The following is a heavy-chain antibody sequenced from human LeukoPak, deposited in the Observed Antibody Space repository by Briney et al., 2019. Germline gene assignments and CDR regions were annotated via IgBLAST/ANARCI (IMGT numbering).Heavy chain of an antibody. CDR3: AKGGLPGIVVVVAATPFDY. Sequence: PGGSLRLSCAASGFTLSSYAMSWVRQTPGKGLEWVSGISGSGGSTNYADSVKGRFTISRDNSKNTLYLQMNSLRAEDTAVYYCAKGGLPGIVVVVAATPFDYWGQGTLVTVSS. CDR2: ISGSGGST. CDR1: GFTLSSYA. J-gene: IGHJ4*02. V-gene: IGHV3-23*01. D-gene: IGHD2-15*01.